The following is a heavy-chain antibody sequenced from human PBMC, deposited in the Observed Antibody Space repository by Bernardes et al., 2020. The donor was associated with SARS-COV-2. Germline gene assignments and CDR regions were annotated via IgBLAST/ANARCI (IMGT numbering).Heavy chain of an antibody. CDR2: INPHSGGT. J-gene: IGHJ3*02. D-gene: IGHD1-26*01. V-gene: IGHV1-2*02. CDR3: ARDLDRLYSGSRTDAFDI. CDR1: GYTLSDYY. Sequence: ASVKVPCKASGYTLSDYYMHWVRQAPGQGLEWMGWINPHSGGTNYAQKFQGRVTVTRDTSISTAYMELSRLTSDDTAVYYCARDLDRLYSGSRTDAFDIWGQGTMVTVSS.